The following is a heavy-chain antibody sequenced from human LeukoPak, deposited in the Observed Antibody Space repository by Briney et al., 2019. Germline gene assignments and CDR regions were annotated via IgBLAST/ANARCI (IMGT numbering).Heavy chain of an antibody. CDR2: ISSNGGST. V-gene: IGHV3-64D*06. Sequence: RPGGSLRLSCSASGFTFSRYAMPWVRQAPGKGLEYVSAISSNGGSTYYADSVKGRFTISRDNSRNTLHLQMSSLRVEDTAVYYCVKDSSSGSYFDYWGQGTLVTVSS. CDR3: VKDSSSGSYFDY. J-gene: IGHJ4*02. D-gene: IGHD3-10*01. CDR1: GFTFSRYA.